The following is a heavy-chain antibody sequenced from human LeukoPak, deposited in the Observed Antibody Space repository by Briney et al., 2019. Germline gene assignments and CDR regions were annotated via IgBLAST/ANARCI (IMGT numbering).Heavy chain of an antibody. Sequence: GGSLRLSCAASGFTFSSYAMSWVRQAPGKGLEWVSAISGSGGSTYYADSVKGRFTISRDNAKNSLYLQMNSLRAEDTAVYYCARVELDSSGYYFDYWGQGTLVTVSS. CDR1: GFTFSSYA. J-gene: IGHJ4*01. V-gene: IGHV3-23*01. D-gene: IGHD3-22*01. CDR2: ISGSGGST. CDR3: ARVELDSSGYYFDY.